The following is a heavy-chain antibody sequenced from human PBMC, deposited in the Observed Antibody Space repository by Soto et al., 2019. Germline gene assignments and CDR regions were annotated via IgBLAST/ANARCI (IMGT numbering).Heavy chain of an antibody. V-gene: IGHV1-8*02. CDR2: MNPNSGNT. J-gene: IGHJ4*02. CDR1: GYTFTGYY. Sequence: ASVKVSFKASGYTFTGYYVNWVRQATGQGLEWMGWMNPNSGNTGYAQKFQGRVTMTRNTSISTAYMELSSLRSEDTAVYYCARAPYYDILTGYPYYFDYWGQGTLVTVSS. D-gene: IGHD3-9*01. CDR3: ARAPYYDILTGYPYYFDY.